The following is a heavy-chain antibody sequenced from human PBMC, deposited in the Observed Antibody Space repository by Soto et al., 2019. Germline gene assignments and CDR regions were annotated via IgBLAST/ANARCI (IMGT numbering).Heavy chain of an antibody. V-gene: IGHV1-8*01. CDR1: GYTFTSYD. Sequence: QVELVQSGAEVKKPGASVKVSCKASGYTFTSYDINWVRQATGQGLEWMGWMNPNSGNTGYAQKFQGRVTMTRNTSISTAYMELSSLRSEDTAVYYCARWPDGYYYYGMDVWGQGTTVTVSS. J-gene: IGHJ6*02. CDR3: ARWPDGYYYYGMDV. CDR2: MNPNSGNT.